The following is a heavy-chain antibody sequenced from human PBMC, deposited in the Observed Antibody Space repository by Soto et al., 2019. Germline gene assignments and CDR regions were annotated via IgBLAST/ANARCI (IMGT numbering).Heavy chain of an antibody. CDR2: MSYVGDYK. D-gene: IGHD3-22*01. J-gene: IGHJ6*02. Sequence: QVHLVESGGGMVQPGTYLRLSCVASGFTFSHYGVYWVRQGPGKRLEFVAIMSYVGDYKSYADSVYGRFTISRDNSKNTMNLQMTSLRAEETDGYYWASAFTYYYDGSGYYLPPHPSYYSGLDVWGQGTTVTVAS. V-gene: IGHV3-30*03. CDR3: ASAFTYYYDGSGYYLPPHPSYYSGLDV. CDR1: GFTFSHYG.